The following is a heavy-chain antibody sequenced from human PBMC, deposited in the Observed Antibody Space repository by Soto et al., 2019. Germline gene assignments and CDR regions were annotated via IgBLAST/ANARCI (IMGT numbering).Heavy chain of an antibody. D-gene: IGHD1-1*01. CDR3: ARAQKDDGTTDWDYYGMDV. V-gene: IGHV3-30-3*01. CDR2: ISYDGSNK. CDR1: GFTFSSYT. Sequence: PGGSLRLSCAASGFTFSSYTMHWVRQAPGKGLEWVAVISYDGSNKYYADSVKGRFTISRDNSKNTLYLQMNSLRAEDTAVYYRARAQKDDGTTDWDYYGMDVWGQGTTVTVSS. J-gene: IGHJ6*02.